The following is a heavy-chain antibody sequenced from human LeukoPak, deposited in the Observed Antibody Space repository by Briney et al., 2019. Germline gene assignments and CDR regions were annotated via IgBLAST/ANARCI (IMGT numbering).Heavy chain of an antibody. CDR1: GLTFSYYW. CDR3: AKVGVVLGKWLDP. Sequence: GGSLRLSCATSGLTFSYYWMNWVRQAPGQGLVWVSSISGDGRISYAASVKGRFTISRDNARNTLDLQMNNLRVEDTAIYYCAKVGVVLGKWLDPWGQGTVVVVSS. V-gene: IGHV3-74*01. CDR2: ISGDGRI. D-gene: IGHD3-10*01. J-gene: IGHJ5*02.